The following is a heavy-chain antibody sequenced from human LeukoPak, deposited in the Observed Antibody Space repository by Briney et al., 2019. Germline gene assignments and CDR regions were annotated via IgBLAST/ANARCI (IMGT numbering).Heavy chain of an antibody. CDR3: VKPQLLLKDGFHI. CDR1: GFTFNNYW. V-gene: IGHV3-7*03. J-gene: IGHJ3*02. CDR2: IKQDGSQK. Sequence: PGGSLRLSCAASGFTFNNYWMTWVRQAPGKGLEWVANIKQDGSQKYYVDSVKGRFTISRDNAKNSLYLQMNSLRPEDTALYYCVKPQLLLKDGFHIWAQGTLVTV. D-gene: IGHD6-19*01.